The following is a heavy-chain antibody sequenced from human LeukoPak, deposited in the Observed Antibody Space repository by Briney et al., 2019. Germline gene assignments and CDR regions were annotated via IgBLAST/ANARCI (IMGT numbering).Heavy chain of an antibody. D-gene: IGHD2-15*01. V-gene: IGHV1-69*13. J-gene: IGHJ4*02. CDR1: GDTFSSYA. CDR3: ATHVAGYFDY. CDR2: IIPIFGTA. Sequence: SVKVSCKASGDTFSSYAISWVRQAPGQGLEWMGGIIPIFGTANYAQKFQGRVTITADESTSTAYMELSSLRSEDTAVYYCATHVAGYFDYWGQGTLVTVSS.